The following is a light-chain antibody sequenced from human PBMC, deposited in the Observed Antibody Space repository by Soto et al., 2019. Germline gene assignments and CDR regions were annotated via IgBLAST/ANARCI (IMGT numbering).Light chain of an antibody. CDR1: QSVSGSS. CDR3: QQYGSPPGT. V-gene: IGKV3-20*01. CDR2: AAS. J-gene: IGKJ1*01. Sequence: EIVLTQSPGTLSLSPGERVTLYFTVFQSVSGSSIAWYQQTPGQPPRLLLYAASTRAAGIPDGCGGSGAGRDVNFTISRLEPEDYAVDYCQQYGSPPGTFGQGTKVDIK.